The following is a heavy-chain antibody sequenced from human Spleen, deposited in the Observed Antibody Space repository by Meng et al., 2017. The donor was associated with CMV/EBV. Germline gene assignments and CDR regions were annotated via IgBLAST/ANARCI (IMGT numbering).Heavy chain of an antibody. CDR1: GFTFSTYW. V-gene: IGHV3-74*01. CDR3: AREGYSSSSFDY. CDR2: TNGDGSIT. J-gene: IGHJ4*02. D-gene: IGHD6-6*01. Sequence: GESLKISCAASGFTFSTYWMNWVRQDPGKGLVWVSCTNGDGSITSYADSVKGRFTISRDNAKNTLYLQMNSLRAEDTAVYYCAREGYSSSSFDYWGQGTLVTVSS.